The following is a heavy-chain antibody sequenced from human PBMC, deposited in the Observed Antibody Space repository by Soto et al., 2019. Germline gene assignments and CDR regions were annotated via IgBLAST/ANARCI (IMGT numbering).Heavy chain of an antibody. CDR1: GFTFSNFW. V-gene: IGHV3-74*01. CDR3: PTALGGVAYDQ. Sequence: LRLSCAASGFTFSNFWMHWVRQTPGKGLVFVAHIHFDGSAPLYADSVKGRFIISRDNAKNTVYLQMNSLRPEDTAVYYCPTALGGVAYDQWGQGIQGTVSS. CDR2: IHFDGSAP. D-gene: IGHD3-16*01. J-gene: IGHJ1*01.